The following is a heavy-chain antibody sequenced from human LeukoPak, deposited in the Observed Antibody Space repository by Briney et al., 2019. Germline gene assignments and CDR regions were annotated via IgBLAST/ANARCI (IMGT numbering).Heavy chain of an antibody. Sequence: SETLSLTCTVPGGSISSYYWSWIRQPLGKGLEWIGYIYYSGSTYYNPSLKSRITVSVDTSKNQFSLNLSSVTAADTAVYYCARETTVTRAFDIWGQGTTVTVSS. J-gene: IGHJ3*02. V-gene: IGHV4-59*12. CDR3: ARETTVTRAFDI. D-gene: IGHD4-17*01. CDR1: GGSISSYY. CDR2: IYYSGST.